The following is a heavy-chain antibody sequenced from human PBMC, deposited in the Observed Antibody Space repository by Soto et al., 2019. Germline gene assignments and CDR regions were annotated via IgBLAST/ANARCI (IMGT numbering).Heavy chain of an antibody. Sequence: SETLSLTCAVSGGSISSGDYSWSWIRQPPGKGLEWIGYIYHSGSTYYNPSLKSRVTISVDRSKNQFSLKLSSVTAADTAVYYCARALSGYSYTFDYWGQGTLVTVSS. CDR2: IYHSGST. D-gene: IGHD3-22*01. CDR3: ARALSGYSYTFDY. J-gene: IGHJ4*02. CDR1: GGSISSGDYS. V-gene: IGHV4-30-2*01.